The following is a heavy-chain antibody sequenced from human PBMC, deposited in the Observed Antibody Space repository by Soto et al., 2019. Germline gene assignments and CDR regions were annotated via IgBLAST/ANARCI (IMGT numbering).Heavy chain of an antibody. Sequence: QLQLQESGPGLVKPSETLSLTCTVSGGSISSSSYYWGWIRQPPGKGLEWIGSIYYSGSTYYNPSLKSRVTISVDTSKNQFSLKLSSVTAADTAVYYCARHSAVATIGATYYFDYWGQGTLVTVSS. V-gene: IGHV4-39*01. CDR3: ARHSAVATIGATYYFDY. J-gene: IGHJ4*02. CDR1: GGSISSSSYY. D-gene: IGHD5-12*01. CDR2: IYYSGST.